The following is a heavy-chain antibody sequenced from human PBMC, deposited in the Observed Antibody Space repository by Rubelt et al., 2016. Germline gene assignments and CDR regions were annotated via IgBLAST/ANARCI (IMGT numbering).Heavy chain of an antibody. CDR3: ANYGDPYYFDY. CDR2: IYYSGST. J-gene: IGHJ4*02. Sequence: QLQLQESGPGLVKPSETLSLTCTVSGGSISSSSYYWGWIRQPPGKGLEWIGSIYYSGSTYYNPSLKSRVTISVDTSKNQFSLKLSSVTAADTAVYYCANYGDPYYFDYWGQGTLVTVSS. V-gene: IGHV4-39*01. CDR1: GGSISSSSYY. D-gene: IGHD4-17*01.